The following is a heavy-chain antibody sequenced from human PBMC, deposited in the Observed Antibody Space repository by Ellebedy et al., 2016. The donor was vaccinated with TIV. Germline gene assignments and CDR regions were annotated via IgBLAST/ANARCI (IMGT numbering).Heavy chain of an antibody. Sequence: PGGSLRLSCAASEFTFSDYHMSRIRQAPGKGLEWVSYISSSSSSTNYADSVKGRFTISRDDAKNSLYLQMNSLRAEDTAVYYCARGRVVRGVISYYYGMDVWGQGTTVTVSS. D-gene: IGHD3-10*01. V-gene: IGHV3-11*06. CDR2: ISSSSSST. CDR3: ARGRVVRGVISYYYGMDV. CDR1: EFTFSDYH. J-gene: IGHJ6*02.